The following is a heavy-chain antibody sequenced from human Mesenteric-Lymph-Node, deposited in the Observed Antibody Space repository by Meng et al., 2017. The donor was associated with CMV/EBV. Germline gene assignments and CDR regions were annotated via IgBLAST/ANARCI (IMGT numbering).Heavy chain of an antibody. CDR2: IYPGDSET. V-gene: IGHV5-51*01. CDR1: GYSFSTHW. J-gene: IGHJ6*02. Sequence: KVSCKASGYSFSTHWIGWVRQMPGKGLEWMGFIYPGDSETRYSPSFQGQVTISADKSNSTAYLQWRSLKATDTATYYCARQYSASWYYHYYGTDVWGQGTTVTVSS. CDR3: ARQYSASWYYHYYGTDV. D-gene: IGHD6-13*01.